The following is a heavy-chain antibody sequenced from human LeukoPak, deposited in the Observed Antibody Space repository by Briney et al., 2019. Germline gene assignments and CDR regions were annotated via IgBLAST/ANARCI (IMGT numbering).Heavy chain of an antibody. CDR1: GGSFSGYY. Sequence: PSETLSLTCAVYGGSFSGYYWSWIRQPPGKGLEWIGEINHSGSTNYNPSLKSRVTISVDTSKNQFSLKLSSVTAADTAVYYCARGREFYGSGSYLGPLRYWGQGTLVTVSS. CDR2: INHSGST. J-gene: IGHJ4*02. V-gene: IGHV4-34*01. CDR3: ARGREFYGSGSYLGPLRY. D-gene: IGHD3-10*01.